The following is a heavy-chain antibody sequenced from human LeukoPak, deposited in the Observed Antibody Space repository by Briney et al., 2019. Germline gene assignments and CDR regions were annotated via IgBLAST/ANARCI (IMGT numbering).Heavy chain of an antibody. D-gene: IGHD4-17*01. CDR1: GGSVSSGGDY. J-gene: IGHJ4*02. CDR2: IYHSGST. Sequence: SETLSLTCTVSGGSVSSGGDYWSWIRQPPGKGLEWIGYIYHSGSTYYNPSLKSRVTISVDRSKNQFSLKLSSVTAADTAVYYCARDSDGDYLRYWGQGTLVTVSS. V-gene: IGHV4-30-2*01. CDR3: ARDSDGDYLRY.